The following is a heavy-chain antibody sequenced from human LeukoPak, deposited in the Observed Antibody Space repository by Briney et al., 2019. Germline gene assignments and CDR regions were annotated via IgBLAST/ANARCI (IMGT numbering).Heavy chain of an antibody. CDR3: ARGLGVATHFGY. V-gene: IGHV1-18*04. D-gene: IGHD5-12*01. CDR2: ISAYNGNT. CDR1: GYTFSWHY. J-gene: IGHJ4*02. Sequence: AAVKVSCKGSGYTFSWHYIHWVRQAPGQGGEGMGWISAYNGNTNYAQKRQGRVTMPTATSTSTAYIELRSLRSDDTAVYYCARGLGVATHFGYWGQGTLVTVSS.